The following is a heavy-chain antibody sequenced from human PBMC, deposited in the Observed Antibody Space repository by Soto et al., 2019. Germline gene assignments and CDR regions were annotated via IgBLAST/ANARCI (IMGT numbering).Heavy chain of an antibody. D-gene: IGHD6-13*01. V-gene: IGHV3-48*03. J-gene: IGHJ6*02. CDR2: ISSSADSI. CDR1: GFTFRTYE. Sequence: GGSLRLSCVGSGFTFRTYEINWVRQAPGRGLEWVSYISSSADSIYYADSVKGRFTISRDNAKNSLFLQMNSLRAEDTAIYYCARDMSSSSRGMDVWGQGTTVTSP. CDR3: ARDMSSSSRGMDV.